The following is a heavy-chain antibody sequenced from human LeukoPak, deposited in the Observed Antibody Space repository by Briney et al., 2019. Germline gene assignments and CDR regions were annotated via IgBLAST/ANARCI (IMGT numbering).Heavy chain of an antibody. V-gene: IGHV3-23*01. CDR1: GFTFSSYA. J-gene: IGHJ4*02. Sequence: GGSLRLSCAASGFTFSSYAMSWVRQAPGKGLEWGSAISGSGGSTYYADSVKGRFTISRDNSKNTLYLQMNSLRAEDTAVYYCAKSQDGGRLFHFDYWGQGTLVTVSS. CDR2: ISGSGGST. D-gene: IGHD1-26*01. CDR3: AKSQDGGRLFHFDY.